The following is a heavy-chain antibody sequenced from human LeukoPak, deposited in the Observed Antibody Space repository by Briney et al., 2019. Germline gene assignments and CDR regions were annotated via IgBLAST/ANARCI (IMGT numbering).Heavy chain of an antibody. D-gene: IGHD3-22*01. V-gene: IGHV1-2*02. CDR2: INPNSGGT. J-gene: IGHJ4*02. Sequence: GASVKVSCKASGYTFTGYYTHWVRQAPGQGLEWMGWINPNSGGTNYAQKFQGRVTMTRDTSISIAYMELSRLRSDDTAVYYCARDGRDYYDSSGYSYWAYWGQGTLVTVSS. CDR3: ARDGRDYYDSSGYSYWAY. CDR1: GYTFTGYY.